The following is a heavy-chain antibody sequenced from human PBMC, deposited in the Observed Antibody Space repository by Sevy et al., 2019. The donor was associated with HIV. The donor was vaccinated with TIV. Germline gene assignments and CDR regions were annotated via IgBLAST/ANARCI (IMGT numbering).Heavy chain of an antibody. CDR1: GDSVSSNSAA. CDR2: TYYRSKWYN. CDR3: ARALGSSSWYGGYYFDY. D-gene: IGHD6-13*01. Sequence: SQTLSLTCAISGDSVSSNSAAWNWIRQSPSRGLEWLGRTYYRSKWYNDYAVSVKSRITINPDTSKNQFSLQLNSVTPADTAVYYCARALGSSSWYGGYYFDYWGQGTLVTVSS. V-gene: IGHV6-1*01. J-gene: IGHJ4*02.